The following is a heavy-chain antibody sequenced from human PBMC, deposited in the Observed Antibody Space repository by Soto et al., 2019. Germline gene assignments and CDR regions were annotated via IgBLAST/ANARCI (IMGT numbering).Heavy chain of an antibody. CDR1: GGSITNTDW. CDR2: ISLSGNT. J-gene: IGHJ4*02. D-gene: IGHD3-22*01. CDR3: ASRGSSGPF. V-gene: IGHV4-4*02. Sequence: SETLSLTCAVSGGSITNTDWWTWVRQPPGMGLEWVGDISLSGNTNYNPSLEGRAAISLDKSRNQFSLILNLLTAADTDVYYCASRGSSGPFWGQGTLVTVSS.